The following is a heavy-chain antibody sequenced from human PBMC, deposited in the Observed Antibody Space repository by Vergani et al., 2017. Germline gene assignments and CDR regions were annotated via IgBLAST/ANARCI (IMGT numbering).Heavy chain of an antibody. D-gene: IGHD4-17*01. V-gene: IGHV1-69*01. CDR3: ASGGNYGDYAGNWFDP. CDR1: GGTFSSYA. CDR2: IIPIFGTA. Sequence: QVQLVQSGAEVKKPGSSVKVSSKASGGTFSSYAISWVRQAPGQGLEWMGGIIPIFGTANYAQKFQGRVTITADESTSTAYMELSSLRSEDTAVYYCASGGNYGDYAGNWFDPWGQGTLVTVSS. J-gene: IGHJ5*02.